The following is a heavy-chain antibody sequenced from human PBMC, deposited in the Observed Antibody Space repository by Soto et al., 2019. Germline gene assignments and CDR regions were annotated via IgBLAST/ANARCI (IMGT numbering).Heavy chain of an antibody. CDR2: IWYDGSNK. V-gene: IGHV3-33*01. J-gene: IGHJ4*02. CDR1: GFTFSRYG. CDR3: ASEGAGGRDLHY. D-gene: IGHD2-21*01. Sequence: QVQLVESGGGVVQPGRSLRLSCAASGFTFSRYGMHWVRQAPGKGLEWVAVIWYDGSNKYYADSVKGRFTISRDNSKNSPYLQMISLRGEETAVYYCASEGAGGRDLHYWGQGTLGTVSS.